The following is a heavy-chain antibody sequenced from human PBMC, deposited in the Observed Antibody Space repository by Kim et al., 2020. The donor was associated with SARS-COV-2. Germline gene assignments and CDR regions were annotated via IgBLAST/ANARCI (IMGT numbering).Heavy chain of an antibody. D-gene: IGHD3-22*01. CDR3: ARDLNYYDSSGSNH. Sequence: SETLSLTCTVSGGSISSSSYYWGWIRQPPGKGLEWIGSIYYSGSTYYNPSLKSRVTISVDTSKNQFSLKLSSVTAADTAVYYCARDLNYYDSSGSNHWGQGTLVTVSS. CDR2: IYYSGST. V-gene: IGHV4-39*07. CDR1: GGSISSSSYY. J-gene: IGHJ1*01.